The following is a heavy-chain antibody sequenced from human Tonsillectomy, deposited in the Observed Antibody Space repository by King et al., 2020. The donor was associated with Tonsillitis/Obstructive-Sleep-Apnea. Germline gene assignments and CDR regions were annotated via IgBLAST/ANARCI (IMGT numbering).Heavy chain of an antibody. CDR2: ISYDGSNK. CDR1: GFTFINYG. D-gene: IGHD3-3*01. Sequence: QLVQSGGGVVQPGRSLRLSCAASGFTFINYGMHWVRQAPGKGLEWVAVISYDGSNKNYADSVKGRFTISRDNSKNTRYLQMNSLRAEDTAVYYCAKDNYDFWSVNWFDPWGQGTLVIVSS. V-gene: IGHV3-30*18. CDR3: AKDNYDFWSVNWFDP. J-gene: IGHJ5*02.